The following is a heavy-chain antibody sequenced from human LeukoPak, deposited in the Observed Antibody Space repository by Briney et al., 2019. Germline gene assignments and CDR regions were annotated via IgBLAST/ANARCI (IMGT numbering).Heavy chain of an antibody. CDR2: IIPLFGTA. J-gene: IGHJ6*03. V-gene: IGHV1-69*13. CDR1: GGIFSSYG. D-gene: IGHD3-3*01. Sequence: GASVKVSCKASGGIFSSYGIGWVRQDRGQGLEWVGGIIPLFGTADYAQKFQGRVTITAEESTSTAYMELRSLRSEDTAVYYCARGFWSGYLHNYYMDVWGKGTTGIVSS. CDR3: ARGFWSGYLHNYYMDV.